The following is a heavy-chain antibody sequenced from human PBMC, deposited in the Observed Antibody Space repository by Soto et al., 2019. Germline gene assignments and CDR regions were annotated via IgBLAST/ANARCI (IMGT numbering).Heavy chain of an antibody. V-gene: IGHV4-34*01. CDR3: ARGYGSGYYCDS. J-gene: IGHJ4*02. CDR1: GGSFSGYY. D-gene: IGHD3-10*01. Sequence: QVQLQQWGAGLLKPSETLSLTCAVYGGSFSGYYWSWIRQPPGKGLEWIGEINHSGSTNYNPYLKSRVTISVDTSKNQFALKLSSVTAADTAVYYCARGYGSGYYCDSWGQGTLVTVSS. CDR2: INHSGST.